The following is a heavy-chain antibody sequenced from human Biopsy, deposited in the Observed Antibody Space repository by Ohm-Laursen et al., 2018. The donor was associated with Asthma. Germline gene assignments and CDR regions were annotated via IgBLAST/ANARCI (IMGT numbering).Heavy chain of an antibody. J-gene: IGHJ5*02. CDR1: GASIKTDDHY. D-gene: IGHD6-19*01. V-gene: IGHV4-30-4*01. Sequence: SETLFLTWTVSGASIKTDDHYWSWLRQPPGKGLEWFGFIHYSGSTSYNPSLKGGVTISVDTSKNQFSLKLSSVTAADTAVYYCARASVAASSNWFDPWGQGTLVTVSS. CDR2: IHYSGST. CDR3: ARASVAASSNWFDP.